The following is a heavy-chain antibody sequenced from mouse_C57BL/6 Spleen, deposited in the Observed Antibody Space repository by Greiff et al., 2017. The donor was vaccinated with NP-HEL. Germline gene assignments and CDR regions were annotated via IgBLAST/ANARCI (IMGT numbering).Heavy chain of an antibody. CDR1: GYTFTSYW. V-gene: IGHV1-50*01. D-gene: IGHD1-1*01. Sequence: VQLQQPGAELVKPGASVKLSCKASGYTFTSYWMQWVKQRPGQGLEWIGEIDPSDSYTNYNQKFKGKATLTVDTSSSTAYMQLSSLTSEDSAVYYCARCYGSSYCDYWGQGTTLTVSS. CDR2: IDPSDSYT. J-gene: IGHJ2*01. CDR3: ARCYGSSYCDY.